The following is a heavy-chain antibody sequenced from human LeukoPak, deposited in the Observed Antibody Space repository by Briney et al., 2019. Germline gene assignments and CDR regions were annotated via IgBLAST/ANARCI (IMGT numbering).Heavy chain of an antibody. J-gene: IGHJ4*02. CDR1: GGSLSGNY. V-gene: IGHV4-34*01. CDR3: ARGGDYSNL. D-gene: IGHD4-11*01. Sequence: SETLSLTCAVFGGSLSGNYWASIRQPPGKGLEWIGETNHRETSYNPSLKSRVTITIDTSENQFYLRLTSVTAADTAVYYCARGGDYSNLWGLGTLVTVSS. CDR2: TNHRET.